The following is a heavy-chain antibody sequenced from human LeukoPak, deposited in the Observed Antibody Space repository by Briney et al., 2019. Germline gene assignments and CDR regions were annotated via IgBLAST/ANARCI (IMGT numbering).Heavy chain of an antibody. Sequence: SETLSLTCTVSGGSINSYYWSWIRQPPGKGLEWIGYIYYSGTTNYNPSLKSRVTISVDTSKNLFSLKLRSVTAADTAVYYCARVFSGGNLIFDYWGQGTLVTVFS. CDR3: ARVFSGGNLIFDY. J-gene: IGHJ4*02. CDR1: GGSINSYY. D-gene: IGHD4-23*01. CDR2: IYYSGTT. V-gene: IGHV4-59*01.